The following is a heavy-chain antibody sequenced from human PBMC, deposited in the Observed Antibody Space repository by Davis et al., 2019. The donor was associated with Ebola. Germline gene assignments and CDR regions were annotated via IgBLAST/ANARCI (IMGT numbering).Heavy chain of an antibody. J-gene: IGHJ6*02. Sequence: GESLKISCAASGFTFSSFGLTWVRQAPGKGLEWVSGISGDGINTYYADSVKGRFTISRDNSKNTLFLQMNNLRAEDTAVYYCAKDLLWWSASDVWGQGTTVTVSS. CDR3: AKDLLWWSASDV. CDR2: ISGDGINT. V-gene: IGHV3-23*01. CDR1: GFTFSSFG. D-gene: IGHD2-21*01.